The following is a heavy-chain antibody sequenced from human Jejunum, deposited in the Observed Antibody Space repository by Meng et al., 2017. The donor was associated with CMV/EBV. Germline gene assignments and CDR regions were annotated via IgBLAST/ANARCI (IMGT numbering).Heavy chain of an antibody. J-gene: IGHJ4*02. CDR2: IYYSGST. CDR1: GGSISSSY. CDR3: ARSGSYHLNFDY. V-gene: IGHV4-59*01. D-gene: IGHD1-26*01. Sequence: TVSGGSISSSYWSWIRQPPGKGLEWIGYIYYSGSTNYNPSLKSRVTISVDTSKNQFSLKLSSVTAADTAVYYCARSGSYHLNFDYWGQGTRVTVSS.